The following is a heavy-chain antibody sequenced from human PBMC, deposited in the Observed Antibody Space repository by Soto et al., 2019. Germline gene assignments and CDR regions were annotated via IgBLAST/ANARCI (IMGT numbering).Heavy chain of an antibody. D-gene: IGHD3-22*01. CDR3: ARDRDYYDSSGYYYSSNWFDP. Sequence: ASVKVSCKASGYTFTSYAMHWVRQAPGQRLEWMGWINAGNGNTKYSQKFQGRVTITRDTSASTAYMELSSLRSEDTAVYYCARDRDYYDSSGYYYSSNWFDPWGQGTLVTVSS. CDR2: INAGNGNT. J-gene: IGHJ5*02. V-gene: IGHV1-3*01. CDR1: GYTFTSYA.